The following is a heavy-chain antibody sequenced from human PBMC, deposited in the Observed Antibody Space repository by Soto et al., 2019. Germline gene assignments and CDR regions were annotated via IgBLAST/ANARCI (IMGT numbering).Heavy chain of an antibody. CDR3: ARSSGRRNVFTFDYDLDV. V-gene: IGHV3-11*06. J-gene: IGHJ6*02. D-gene: IGHD3-16*01. Sequence: QVQLVESGGGLVEPGGSLRLSCAASGFSVGDNYMTWIRQAPGKGLEWLSYSSSSGGYTNYADSVKGLFTISRDNAKYSLYLQMDSLRAEATAVYFCARSSGRRNVFTFDYDLDVWGQGTTVTVSS. CDR2: SSSSGGYT. CDR1: GFSVGDNY.